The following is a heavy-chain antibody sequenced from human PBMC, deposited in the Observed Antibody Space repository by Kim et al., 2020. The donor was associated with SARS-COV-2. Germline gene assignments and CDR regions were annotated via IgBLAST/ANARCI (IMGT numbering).Heavy chain of an antibody. CDR3: ARGDRGSGWRKPQNWFDP. J-gene: IGHJ5*02. CDR2: INHSGST. D-gene: IGHD6-19*01. V-gene: IGHV4-34*01. CDR1: GGSFSGYY. Sequence: SETLSLTCAVYGGSFSGYYWSWIRQPPGKGLEWIGEINHSGSTNYNPSLKSRVTISVDTSKNQFSLKLSSVTAADTAVYYCARGDRGSGWRKPQNWFDPWGQGTLVTVSS.